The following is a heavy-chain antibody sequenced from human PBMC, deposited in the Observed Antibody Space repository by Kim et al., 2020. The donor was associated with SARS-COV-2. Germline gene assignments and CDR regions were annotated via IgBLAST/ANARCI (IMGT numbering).Heavy chain of an antibody. J-gene: IGHJ5*02. V-gene: IGHV7-4-1*02. CDR3: ARGHSVVVGGAKGRWFDT. CDR2: INTNTGNP. CDR1: GYTFTSYA. Sequence: ASVKVSCKASGYTFTSYAMNWVRQAPGQGLEWMGWINTNTGNPTYAQGFTGRFVFSLDTSVSTAYLQISSLKAEDTAVYYCARGHSVVVGGAKGRWFDTWGQGSLVTVAS. D-gene: IGHD2-2*01.